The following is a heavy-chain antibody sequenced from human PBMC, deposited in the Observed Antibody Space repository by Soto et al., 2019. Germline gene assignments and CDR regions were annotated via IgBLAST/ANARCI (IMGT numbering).Heavy chain of an antibody. D-gene: IGHD1-1*01. CDR2: LYDVDGS. CDR3: ATWHEREHAFDV. J-gene: IGHJ3*01. CDR1: GLTISGKKY. Sequence: DVQLVESGGGLIQPGESLRLSCAAFGLTISGKKYVAWLRQAPGKGLEWVSALYDVDGSFYADSVTGRFTASSDNSKTTVYLQMNDLRPADTDVYYCATWHEREHAFDVWGQGTTVTISS. V-gene: IGHV3-53*01.